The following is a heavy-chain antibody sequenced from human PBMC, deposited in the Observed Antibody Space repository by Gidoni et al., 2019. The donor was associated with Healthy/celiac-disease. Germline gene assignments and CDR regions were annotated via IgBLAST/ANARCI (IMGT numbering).Heavy chain of an antibody. CDR3: ATRYDSSGYYFD. V-gene: IGHV4-34*01. Sequence: QVQLQQWGAGLLKPSETLSLTCAVYGGSFSGYYWSWIHQPPGKGLEWIGEINHSGSTNYNPSLKSRVTISVDTSKNQFSLKLSSVTAADTAVYYCATRYDSSGYYFDWGQGTLVTVSS. J-gene: IGHJ4*02. CDR2: INHSGST. D-gene: IGHD3-22*01. CDR1: GGSFSGYY.